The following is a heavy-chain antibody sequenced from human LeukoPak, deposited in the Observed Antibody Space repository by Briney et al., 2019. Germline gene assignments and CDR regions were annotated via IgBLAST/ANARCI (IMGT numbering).Heavy chain of an antibody. Sequence: SETLSLTCTVSGGSISSYYWSWIRQPPGKGLEYIGSVYYSGSTYYNPSLRSRVTISVDRSKNQFSLRLNSVTAADTAVYYCARPLDTTLVNAFDIWGPGTMVTAS. CDR3: ARPLDTTLVNAFDI. CDR1: GGSISSYY. J-gene: IGHJ3*02. V-gene: IGHV4-39*01. D-gene: IGHD5-18*01. CDR2: VYYSGST.